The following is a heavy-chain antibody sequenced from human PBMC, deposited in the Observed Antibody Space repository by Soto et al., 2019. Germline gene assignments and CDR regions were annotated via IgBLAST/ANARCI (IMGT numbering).Heavy chain of an antibody. CDR2: ISAYHGNT. V-gene: IGHV1-18*01. CDR1: GYTFTSYG. Sequence: QVQLVQSGAEVKKPGASVKVSCKASGYTFTSYGISWVRQAPGQGLEWMGWISAYHGNTNYAQKLQGRVTMTTDTATSTAYMELRSRRSDDTAVYYCARERRDCSGGSCYVWFDPWGQGTLVTVSS. CDR3: ARERRDCSGGSCYVWFDP. D-gene: IGHD2-15*01. J-gene: IGHJ5*02.